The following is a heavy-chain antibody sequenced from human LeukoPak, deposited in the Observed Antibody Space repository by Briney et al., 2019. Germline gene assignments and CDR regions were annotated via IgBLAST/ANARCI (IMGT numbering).Heavy chain of an antibody. CDR2: ISYDGSNK. D-gene: IGHD3-10*01. Sequence: GGSLRLSCAASGFTFSSYAMHWVRQAPGKGLEWVAVISYDGSNKYYADSVKGRFTISRDNSKNTLYLQMNGLRAEDTAVYYCARERSGSGDYWGQGTLVTVSS. CDR1: GFTFSSYA. V-gene: IGHV3-30*04. J-gene: IGHJ4*02. CDR3: ARERSGSGDY.